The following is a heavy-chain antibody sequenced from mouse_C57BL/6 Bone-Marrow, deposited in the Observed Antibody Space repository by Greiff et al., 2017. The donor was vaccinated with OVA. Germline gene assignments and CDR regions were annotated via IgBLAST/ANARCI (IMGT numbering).Heavy chain of an antibody. CDR1: GFSFNTYA. V-gene: IGHV10-1*01. CDR3: VRNYFDY. Sequence: EVKLMESGGGLVQPKGSLKLSCAASGFSFNTYAMNWVRQAPGKGLEWVARIRSKGNNYATYYADSVKDRFTISRDDSESMLYLQMNNLKTEDTAMYYCVRNYFDYWGQGTTLTVSS. J-gene: IGHJ2*01. CDR2: IRSKGNNYAT.